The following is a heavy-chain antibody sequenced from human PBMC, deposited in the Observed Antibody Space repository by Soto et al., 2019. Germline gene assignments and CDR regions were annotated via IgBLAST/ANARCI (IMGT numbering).Heavy chain of an antibody. Sequence: SETLSLTCTVSGGSISSGDFSWSWIRQPPGKGLEWIGYIYHSGTTNYNPSLKSRVTISVDRSNNQFTLNLRSVTAADTAVYYCARAYDFGSGTLDYWGQGIRVT. CDR3: ARAYDFGSGTLDY. V-gene: IGHV4-30-2*01. J-gene: IGHJ4*01. CDR1: GGSISSGDFS. CDR2: IYHSGTT. D-gene: IGHD3-3*01.